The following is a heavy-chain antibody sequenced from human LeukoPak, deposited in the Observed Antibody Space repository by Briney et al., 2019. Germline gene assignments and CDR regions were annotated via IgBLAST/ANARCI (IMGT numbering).Heavy chain of an antibody. V-gene: IGHV1-69*04. CDR2: IIPILGIA. CDR3: ARGGPALVREWFDP. J-gene: IGHJ5*02. D-gene: IGHD6-13*01. CDR1: GGTFSSYA. Sequence: GASVKVSCKASGGTFSSYAISWVRQAPGQGLEWMGRIIPILGIANYAQKSQGRVTITADKSTSTAYMELSSLRSEDTAVYYCARGGPALVREWFDPWGQGTLVTVSS.